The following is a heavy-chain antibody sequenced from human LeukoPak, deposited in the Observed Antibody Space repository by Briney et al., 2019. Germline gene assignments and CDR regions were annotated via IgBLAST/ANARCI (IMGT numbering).Heavy chain of an antibody. V-gene: IGHV5-51*01. CDR2: IDPSDSDT. D-gene: IGHD5-18*01. CDR3: ARQTAMGRSGDF. Sequence: GESLKISCKASGYSLTNYWTGWVRQMPEKGLEWMGIIDPSDSDTRYTPSFQGQVTISADMSLTTAYLQWNSLKASDTAMYYCARQTAMGRSGDFWGQGTLVTVSS. J-gene: IGHJ4*02. CDR1: GYSLTNYW.